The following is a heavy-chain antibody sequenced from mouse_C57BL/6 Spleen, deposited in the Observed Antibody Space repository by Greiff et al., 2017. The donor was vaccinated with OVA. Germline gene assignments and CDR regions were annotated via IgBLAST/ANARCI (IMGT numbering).Heavy chain of an antibody. V-gene: IGHV1-74*01. Sequence: QVQLQQPGAELVKPGASVKVSCKASGYNFTSYWMHRVKQRPGQGLEWIGRIHPSDSDTNYNQKFKGKATLTVDKSSSTAYMQLSSLTSEDSAVYYCAMCDGYYWYFDVWGTGTTVTVSS. CDR2: IHPSDSDT. D-gene: IGHD2-3*01. CDR1: GYNFTSYW. CDR3: AMCDGYYWYFDV. J-gene: IGHJ1*03.